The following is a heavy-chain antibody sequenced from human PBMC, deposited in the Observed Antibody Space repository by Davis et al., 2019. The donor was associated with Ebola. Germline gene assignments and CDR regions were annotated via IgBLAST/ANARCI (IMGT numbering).Heavy chain of an antibody. J-gene: IGHJ4*02. Sequence: SGPTLVKPTQTLTLTRTFSGFSLSTSGVGVGWIRQPPGKALEWLALIYWDDDKRYSPSLKSRLTITKDTSKNQVVLTMTNMDPVDTATYYCAHRRGYSSSWYRAPFDYWGQGTLVTVSS. V-gene: IGHV2-5*02. CDR3: AHRRGYSSSWYRAPFDY. D-gene: IGHD6-13*01. CDR1: GFSLSTSGVG. CDR2: IYWDDDK.